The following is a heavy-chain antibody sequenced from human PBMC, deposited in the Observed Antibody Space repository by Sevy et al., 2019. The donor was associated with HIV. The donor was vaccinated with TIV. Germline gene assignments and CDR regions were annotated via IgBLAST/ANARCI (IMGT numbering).Heavy chain of an antibody. V-gene: IGHV3-48*03. J-gene: IGHJ4*02. Sequence: GGSLRLSCAASGFTFSSYEMNWVRQAPGKGLQSVSYISNSGSTIYYSDSVKGRFTISRDNAKNSLYLQMNSLRVEDTAVYYCARDLPPSATTVAHFDYWGRGTLVTVSS. CDR1: GFTFSSYE. CDR3: ARDLPPSATTVAHFDY. D-gene: IGHD4-17*01. CDR2: ISNSGSTI.